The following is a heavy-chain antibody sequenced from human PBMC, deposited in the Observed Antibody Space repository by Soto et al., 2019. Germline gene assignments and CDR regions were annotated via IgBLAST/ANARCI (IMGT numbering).Heavy chain of an antibody. CDR2: IKQDGSEK. CDR3: ARDVWFGEVLNYFDY. V-gene: IGHV3-7*01. J-gene: IGHJ4*02. D-gene: IGHD3-10*01. CDR1: GFTFRSYW. Sequence: GGSLRLSCAASGFTFRSYWMSWVRQAPGKGLEWVANIKQDGSEKYYVDSEKDRFTICRDIAKNYLHLQMNSLRTEDTAVYYCARDVWFGEVLNYFDYWGPGTLVTVSS.